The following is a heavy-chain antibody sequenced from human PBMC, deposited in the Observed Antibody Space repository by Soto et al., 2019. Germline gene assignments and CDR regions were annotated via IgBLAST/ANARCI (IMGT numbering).Heavy chain of an antibody. Sequence: QVQLQESGPGLVKPSETLSLTCSVSGGSISGSYWSWIRQSPGKGLEWLGYVYYTGSTNYSPSLRSRVSISVDTSKNEFSLRLSSWTAADTAVYFCARSVAVPGAHIDYWGQGTQVTVSS. CDR1: GGSISGSY. CDR3: ARSVAVPGAHIDY. D-gene: IGHD6-19*01. V-gene: IGHV4-59*01. CDR2: VYYTGST. J-gene: IGHJ4*02.